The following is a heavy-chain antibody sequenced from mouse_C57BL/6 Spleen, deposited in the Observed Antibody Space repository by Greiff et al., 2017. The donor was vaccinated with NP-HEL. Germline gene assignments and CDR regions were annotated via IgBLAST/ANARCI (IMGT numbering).Heavy chain of an antibody. D-gene: IGHD2-2*01. CDR1: GYTFTSYW. J-gene: IGHJ3*01. CDR2: IDPNSGGT. CDR3: AIEDYYGYGEGASWFAY. Sequence: QVQLQQPGAELVKPGASVKLSCKASGYTFTSYWMHWVKQRPGRGLEWIGRIDPNSGGTKYNEKFKSKATLTVDKPSSTAYMQLSSLTSEDSAVYYCAIEDYYGYGEGASWFAYWGQGTLVTVSA. V-gene: IGHV1-72*01.